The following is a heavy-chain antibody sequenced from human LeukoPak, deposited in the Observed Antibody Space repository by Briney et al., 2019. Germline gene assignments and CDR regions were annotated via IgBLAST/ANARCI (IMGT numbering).Heavy chain of an antibody. CDR2: ITSSGGTM. CDR1: GFTFSSYW. V-gene: IGHV3-48*02. D-gene: IGHD6-19*01. CDR3: ARVYSGGWYSDY. Sequence: PGGSLRLSSAASGFTFSSYWMSWVRQAPGKGLEWVAYITSSGGTMYYADSVKGRFTISRDNAKNSLYLQMNSLRDEDTAVYYCARVYSGGWYSDYWGQGTLVTVSS. J-gene: IGHJ4*02.